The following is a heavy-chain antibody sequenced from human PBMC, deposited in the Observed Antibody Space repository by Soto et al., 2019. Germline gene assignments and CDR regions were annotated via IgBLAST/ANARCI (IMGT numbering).Heavy chain of an antibody. CDR1: GYTFTSYG. CDR2: ISAYNGNT. V-gene: IGHV1-18*04. D-gene: IGHD6-13*01. Sequence: QVPLVQSGAEVKKPGASVKDSCKASGYTFTSYGISWVRQAPGQGLEWMGWISAYNGNTNYAQKLQGRVTMTTDTSTSTVNMELRSLRSDDTAVYYWARTCIAAAYGGNGFDPWGQGTLVTVSS. J-gene: IGHJ5*02. CDR3: ARTCIAAAYGGNGFDP.